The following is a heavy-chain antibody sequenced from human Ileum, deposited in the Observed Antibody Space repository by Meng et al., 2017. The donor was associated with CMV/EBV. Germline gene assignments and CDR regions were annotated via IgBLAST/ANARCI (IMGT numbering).Heavy chain of an antibody. J-gene: IGHJ4*02. CDR3: NRHVCSGGSCYADS. V-gene: IGHV3-49*04. CDR2: SRSKYYGGTT. CDR1: GFTFGDFA. D-gene: IGHD2-15*01. Sequence: SLKISCTASGFTFGDFAMSWVRQAPGKGLEWVGFSRSKYYGGTTEYAASVKGRFIISRDDSKSIAYLQMNSLKSEDKAVYYYNRHVCSGGSCYADSWGQGTPVTVSS.